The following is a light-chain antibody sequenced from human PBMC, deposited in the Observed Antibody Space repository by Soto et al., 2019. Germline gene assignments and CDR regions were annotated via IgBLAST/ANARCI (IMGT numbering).Light chain of an antibody. V-gene: IGLV2-14*03. CDR2: DVS. Sequence: QSVLTQPASVSGSPGQSITISCTGTSSDVGGYNYVSWYQHHPGKAPKLMIYDVSNRPSGVSNRFSGSKSGNTASLTISGVQAEDEDSYYCSSYTTRATLVFGGGTKLTVL. CDR3: SSYTTRATLV. J-gene: IGLJ3*02. CDR1: SSDVGGYNY.